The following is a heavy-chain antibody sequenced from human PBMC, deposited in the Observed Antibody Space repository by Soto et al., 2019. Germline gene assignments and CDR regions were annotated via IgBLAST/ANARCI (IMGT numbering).Heavy chain of an antibody. Sequence: PGGSLRPSCAASGFTFTRYSMNWVRQAPGKGLEWVSSISSTTNYIYYTDSMKGRFTVSRDNAKNSVYLEMNSLSAEDTAVYYCARESEDLTSNFDYWGQGTLGTVSS. J-gene: IGHJ4*02. CDR2: ISSTTNYI. CDR3: ARESEDLTSNFDY. V-gene: IGHV3-21*01. CDR1: GFTFTRYS.